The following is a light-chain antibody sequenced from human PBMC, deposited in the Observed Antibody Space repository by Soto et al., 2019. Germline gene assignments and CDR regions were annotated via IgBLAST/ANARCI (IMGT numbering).Light chain of an antibody. V-gene: IGKV1-39*01. Sequence: DIQMTQSPSSLSASVGDRVTITCRASQSISSYLNWYLQRPGQAPTLLIYAASSLQSVVPSSFSGGGSGTDFTLTISSLQPDDFATYYCQQSYSTPYTFGQGTKVEI. CDR1: QSISSY. CDR2: AAS. CDR3: QQSYSTPYT. J-gene: IGKJ2*01.